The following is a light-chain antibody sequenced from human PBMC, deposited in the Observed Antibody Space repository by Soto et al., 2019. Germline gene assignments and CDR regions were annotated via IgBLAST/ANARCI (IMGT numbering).Light chain of an antibody. CDR3: QQRSNWPLT. CDR2: DAS. V-gene: IGKV3-11*01. J-gene: IGKJ4*01. CDR1: QSVSSD. Sequence: EIVLTQSPATLSLSPGERATLSCRASQSVSSDLAWYQQKPGQAPRLLIYDASNRATGIPARFSGSGSGTDLTLDISGLEPQDFAVYYGQQRSNWPLTFGGGTKVEIK.